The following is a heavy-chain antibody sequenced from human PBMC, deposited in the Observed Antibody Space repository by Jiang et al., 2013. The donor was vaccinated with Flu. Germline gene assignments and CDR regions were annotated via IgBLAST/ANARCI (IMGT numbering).Heavy chain of an antibody. CDR1: GGSISSYY. Sequence: GSGLVKPSETLSLTCTVSGGSISSYYWSWIRQPPGKGLEWIGYIYYSGSTNYNPSLKSRVTISVDTSKNQFSLKLSSVTAADTAVYYCARDSFFYGDLLLRYFDLWGRGTLV. CDR2: IYYSGST. V-gene: IGHV4-59*13. J-gene: IGHJ2*01. D-gene: IGHD4-17*01. CDR3: ARDSFFYGDLLLRYFDL.